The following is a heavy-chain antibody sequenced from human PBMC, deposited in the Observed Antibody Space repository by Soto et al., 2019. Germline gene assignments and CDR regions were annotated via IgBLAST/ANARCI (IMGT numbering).Heavy chain of an antibody. CDR3: AKTKGYSSSWYPVDY. V-gene: IGHV3-43D*04. D-gene: IGHD6-13*01. CDR2: ISWDGGST. J-gene: IGHJ4*02. Sequence: LRLSCAASGFTFDDYAMHWVRQAPGKGLEWVSLISWDGGSTYYADSVKGRFTISRDNSKNSLYLQMNSLRAEDTALYYCAKTKGYSSSWYPVDYWGQGTLVTVSS. CDR1: GFTFDDYA.